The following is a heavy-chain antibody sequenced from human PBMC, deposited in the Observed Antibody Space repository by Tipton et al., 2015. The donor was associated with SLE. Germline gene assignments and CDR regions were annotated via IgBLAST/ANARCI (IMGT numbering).Heavy chain of an antibody. CDR3: ARSSGDSLFYFNH. CDR2: GHLGGST. D-gene: IGHD2-15*01. J-gene: IGHJ4*02. V-gene: IGHV4-4*02. Sequence: TLSLTCAVSGGSINSYNWWTWVRQPPGKGLEWIGSGHLGGSTYYNPSLKSRVTISVDTSKNRFSLMLSYVTAADTAIYYCARSSGDSLFYFNHWGQGTLVTVTP. CDR1: GGSINSYNW.